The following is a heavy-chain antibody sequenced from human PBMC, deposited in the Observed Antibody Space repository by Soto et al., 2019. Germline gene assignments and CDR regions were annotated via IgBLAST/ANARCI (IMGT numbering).Heavy chain of an antibody. D-gene: IGHD3-22*01. Sequence: ASLNVSCKATGYTFPSYDIHWVRQATGQGLEWMGWMNPNSGNTGYAQKFQGRVTVTRNTSISTAYMELSSLRSEDTAVYYCARTLYYYDFSGYYFWGHGTPVIVS. CDR1: GYTFPSYD. CDR2: MNPNSGNT. CDR3: ARTLYYYDFSGYYF. J-gene: IGHJ4*01. V-gene: IGHV1-8*01.